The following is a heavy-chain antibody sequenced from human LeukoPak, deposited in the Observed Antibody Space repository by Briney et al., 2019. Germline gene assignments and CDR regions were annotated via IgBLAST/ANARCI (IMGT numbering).Heavy chain of an antibody. CDR2: IYHSGST. D-gene: IGHD3-10*01. CDR3: ARAGLWFGDRPSYYGMDV. CDR1: GYSISSGYY. Sequence: SETLSLTCTVSGYSISSGYYWGWIRQPPGKGLVWIGSIYHSGSTYYNPSLKSRVTISVDTSKNQFSLKLSSVTAADTAVYYCARAGLWFGDRPSYYGMDVWGQGTTVTVSS. V-gene: IGHV4-38-2*02. J-gene: IGHJ6*02.